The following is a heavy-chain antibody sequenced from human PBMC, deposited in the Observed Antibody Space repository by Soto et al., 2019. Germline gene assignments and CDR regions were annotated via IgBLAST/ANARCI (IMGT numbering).Heavy chain of an antibody. V-gene: IGHV1-69*13. J-gene: IGHJ4*02. CDR2: IIPIFGTA. CDR1: GGTFSSYA. D-gene: IGHD6-19*01. Sequence: SVKVSCKASGGTFSSYAISWVRQAPGQGLEWMGGIIPIFGTANCAQKFQGRVTITADESTSTAYMELSSLRSEDTAVYYCASVIAVAGTGISDYWGQGTLVTVSS. CDR3: ASVIAVAGTGISDY.